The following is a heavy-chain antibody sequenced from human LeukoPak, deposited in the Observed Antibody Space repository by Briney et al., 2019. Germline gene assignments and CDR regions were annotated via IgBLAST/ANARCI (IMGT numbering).Heavy chain of an antibody. CDR1: GYSISSGYY. CDR2: IYHSGST. CDR3: ASSTWFGTRIVFDY. V-gene: IGHV4-38-2*01. Sequence: SETLSLTCAVSGYSISSGYYWDWIRQPPGKGLEWIGSIYHSGSTYYKPSLKSRITISVDTSKNHFSLKLSSVTAADTAVYYCASSTWFGTRIVFDYWGQGTLVTVSS. J-gene: IGHJ4*02. D-gene: IGHD3-10*01.